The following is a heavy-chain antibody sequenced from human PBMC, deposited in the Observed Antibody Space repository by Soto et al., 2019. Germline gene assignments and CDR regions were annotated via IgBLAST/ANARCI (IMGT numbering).Heavy chain of an antibody. J-gene: IGHJ5*02. CDR1: GYSISSGYY. D-gene: IGHD3-22*01. V-gene: IGHV4-38-2*01. CDR2: IYRGGST. CDR3: ARVGPWVPYYYDSSPYTFENWFDP. Sequence: SEPMSLTCAVSGYSISSGYYWGWLRQPPGKGLEWIGSIYRGGSTYYNPSLNSRVTLSIDMTNNHVSLILNSVTAADTAVYYCARVGPWVPYYYDSSPYTFENWFDPWGQGTLVTVSS.